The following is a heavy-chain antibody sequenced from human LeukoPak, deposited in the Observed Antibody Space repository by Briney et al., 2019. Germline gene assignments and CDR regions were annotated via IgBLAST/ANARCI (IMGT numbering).Heavy chain of an antibody. D-gene: IGHD6-13*01. J-gene: IGHJ4*02. CDR2: MNPNSGNT. CDR3: ARDLRGVSRIAAEVLWY. Sequence: ASVKVSCKASGYTFTSYDINWVRQATGQGLEWMGWMNPNSGNTGYAQKFQGRVTMTRNTSISTAYMELSSLRSEDTAVYYCARDLRGVSRIAAEVLWYWGQGTLVTVSS. V-gene: IGHV1-8*01. CDR1: GYTFTSYD.